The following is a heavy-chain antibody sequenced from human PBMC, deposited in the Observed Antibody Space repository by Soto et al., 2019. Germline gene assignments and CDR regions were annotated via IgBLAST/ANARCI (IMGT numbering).Heavy chain of an antibody. Sequence: QVQLVQSGAEVKKPGASVKVSCKASGYTFTSYGISWVRQAPGQGLEWMGWISAYNGNTNYAQKLQGRVTMTTDTSTSTAYVEVRSLRSDYTAVYYRARADYGDYVTPLYYCMDVWGQGTADTVSS. D-gene: IGHD4-17*01. CDR1: GYTFTSYG. CDR2: ISAYNGNT. CDR3: ARADYGDYVTPLYYCMDV. J-gene: IGHJ6*02. V-gene: IGHV1-18*01.